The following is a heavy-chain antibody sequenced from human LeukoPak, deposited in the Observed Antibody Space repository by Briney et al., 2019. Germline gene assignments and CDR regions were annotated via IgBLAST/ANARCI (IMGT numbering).Heavy chain of an antibody. CDR3: AKCGTGSNFDY. V-gene: IGHV3-7*02. CDR1: GFPFRSSW. D-gene: IGHD3-10*01. CDR2: LNQDGSER. Sequence: GGSLRLSCVASGFPFRSSWRSWVGHPPGKGLEWVAHLNQDGSERYYVDSVKGRFTISRENVKNSLYLQMNSLRAEDTAVYYCAKCGTGSNFDYWGQGMLVTVSS. J-gene: IGHJ4*02.